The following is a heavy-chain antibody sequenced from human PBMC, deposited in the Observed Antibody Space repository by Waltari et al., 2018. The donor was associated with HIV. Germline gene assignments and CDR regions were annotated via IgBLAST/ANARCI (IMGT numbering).Heavy chain of an antibody. D-gene: IGHD6-19*01. CDR1: GGSISSSNW. J-gene: IGHJ6*02. CDR2: IYHSGST. Sequence: QVQLQESGPGLVKPSGTLSLTCAVSGGSISSSNWWSWVRQPPGKGLEWIGEIYHSGSTNYNPSRKSRVTISVDKSKNQFSLKLSSVTAADTAVYYCAGFLLVAGTLKRPPDYYYYGMDVWGQGTTVTVSS. V-gene: IGHV4-4*02. CDR3: AGFLLVAGTLKRPPDYYYYGMDV.